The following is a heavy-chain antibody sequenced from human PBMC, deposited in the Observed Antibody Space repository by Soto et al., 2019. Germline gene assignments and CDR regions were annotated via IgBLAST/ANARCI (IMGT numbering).Heavy chain of an antibody. CDR2: IYFSGIT. D-gene: IGHD5-12*01. V-gene: IGHV4-59*01. CDR3: ARARSGYNIDAFDI. CDR1: GGSISGYF. Sequence: KASETLSLTCTVSGGSISGYFWSWIRQPPGKGLDWVGYIYFSGITNYNPSLKSRVSLLVDTSKNYFSLSLNSVTAAETAVYYCARARSGYNIDAFDIWGQGKRGTVSS. J-gene: IGHJ3*02.